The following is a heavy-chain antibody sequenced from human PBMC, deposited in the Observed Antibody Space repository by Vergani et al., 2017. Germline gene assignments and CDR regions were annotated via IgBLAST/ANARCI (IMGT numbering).Heavy chain of an antibody. V-gene: IGHV4-34*01. J-gene: IGHJ3*02. Sequence: QVQLQQWGAGLLKPSETLSLTCAVYGGSFSGYYWGWIRQPPGKGLEWIGSIYYSGSTYYNPSLKSRVTISVDTSKNQFSLKLSSVTAADTAVYYCARHSYDDYVWGSYRYVAFDIWGQGTMVTVSS. CDR3: ARHSYDDYVWGSYRYVAFDI. D-gene: IGHD3-16*02. CDR1: GGSFSGYY. CDR2: IYYSGST.